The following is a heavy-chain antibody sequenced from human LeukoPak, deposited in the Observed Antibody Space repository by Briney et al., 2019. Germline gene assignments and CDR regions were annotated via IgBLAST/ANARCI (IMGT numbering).Heavy chain of an antibody. CDR1: GFVFNNYA. D-gene: IGHD3-3*01. CDR3: AKGVFRAGY. V-gene: IGHV3-23*01. Sequence: GGSLRLPCAASGFVFNNYAMTWVRQAPGKGLEWVSAISGSGGSTYYADSVKGRFTISRDNSKNTLYLQMNSLRAEDTAVYYCAKGVFRAGYWGQGTLVTVSS. CDR2: ISGSGGST. J-gene: IGHJ4*02.